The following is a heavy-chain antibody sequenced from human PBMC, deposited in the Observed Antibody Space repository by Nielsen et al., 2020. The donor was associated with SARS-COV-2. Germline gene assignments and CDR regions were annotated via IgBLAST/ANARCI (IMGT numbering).Heavy chain of an antibody. V-gene: IGHV6-1*01. D-gene: IGHD4-17*01. CDR2: TYYRFKWYN. J-gene: IGHJ6*03. CDR3: ARARGAYGDYYYYYYTDV. Sequence: WIRQSPSRGLEWLGRTYYRFKWYNDYAVSVKSRITINQDTSKNQFSLHLNSVTPEDTAVYYCARARGAYGDYYYYYYTDVWGKGTTVTVSS.